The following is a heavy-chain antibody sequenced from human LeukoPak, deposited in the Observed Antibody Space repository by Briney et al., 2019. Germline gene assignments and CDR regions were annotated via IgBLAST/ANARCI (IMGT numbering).Heavy chain of an antibody. CDR2: INSGSDYV. J-gene: IGHJ5*02. V-gene: IGHV3-21*01. D-gene: IGHD3-10*01. Sequence: GGSLRLSCAASGFTFSSYSMTWVRQAPGKGLEWGSSINSGSDYVLYADSVKGRFIISRDNAKNSLYLQMSSLRAEDTAVYYCARDQFGKGNWFDPWGQGTLVTVSS. CDR1: GFTFSSYS. CDR3: ARDQFGKGNWFDP.